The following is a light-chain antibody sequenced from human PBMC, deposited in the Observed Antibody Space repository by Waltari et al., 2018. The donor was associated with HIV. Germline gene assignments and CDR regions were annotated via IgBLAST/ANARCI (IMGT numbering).Light chain of an antibody. CDR2: DNT. CDR3: GTWDSRLTTVV. Sequence: QSVLPQPPSVSAAPGRKVNISSSGSAPNLPTTFFSWYQQLPGTAPKLLIFDNTKRPSGIPDRFAGSRSGTSATLGITGLQTGDEADYYCGTWDSRLTTVVFGGGTKLTVL. J-gene: IGLJ2*01. V-gene: IGLV1-51*01. CDR1: APNLPTTF.